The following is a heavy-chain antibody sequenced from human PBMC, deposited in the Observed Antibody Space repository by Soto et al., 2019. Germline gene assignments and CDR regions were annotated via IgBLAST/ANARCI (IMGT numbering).Heavy chain of an antibody. CDR1: GGSISSGRYY. Sequence: QAQLQESGPGLVKPSQTLSLTCTVSGGSISSGRYYWSWIRQHPGKGLEWIGYIYYSGSTYYNPSLKRRITISVDTSKNQFALQLTSVTAPDTAVYYCARDVYCSGGSCYPEGYYGMDVWGQGTTVTVSS. D-gene: IGHD2-15*01. CDR3: ARDVYCSGGSCYPEGYYGMDV. CDR2: IYYSGST. V-gene: IGHV4-31*03. J-gene: IGHJ6*02.